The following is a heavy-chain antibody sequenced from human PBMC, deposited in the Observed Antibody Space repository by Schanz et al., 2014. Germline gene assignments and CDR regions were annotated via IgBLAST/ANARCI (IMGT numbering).Heavy chain of an antibody. CDR1: GFTFGDYA. Sequence: EVHLLESGGGLVQPGGSLRLSCAASGFTFGDYAMTWVRQAPGKGLEWVSAINTGVNTYYADSVRGRFTMSRDNSKNTLYLQMNSLRAGDAAVYYCAKTPREYCNYDNCPNWFDSGGQGTLVTASS. CDR2: INTGVNT. J-gene: IGHJ5*01. CDR3: AKTPREYCNYDNCPNWFDS. D-gene: IGHD2-15*01. V-gene: IGHV3-23*01.